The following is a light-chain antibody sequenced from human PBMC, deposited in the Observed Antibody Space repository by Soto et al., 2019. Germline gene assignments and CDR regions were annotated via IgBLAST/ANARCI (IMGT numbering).Light chain of an antibody. CDR3: CSSAGAFYV. J-gene: IGLJ1*01. Sequence: QSALTQPRSVSGSPGQSVTISCTGTSSDIGGHISVSWFQQNPGKAPKLMIYDVSKRPSGVPDRFSGSKSGNTASLTISGLQAEDEADYYCCSSAGAFYVFGTGTKVTVL. CDR1: SSDIGGHIS. CDR2: DVS. V-gene: IGLV2-11*01.